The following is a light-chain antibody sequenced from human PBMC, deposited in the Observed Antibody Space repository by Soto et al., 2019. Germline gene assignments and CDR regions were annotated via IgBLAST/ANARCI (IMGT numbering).Light chain of an antibody. Sequence: EIVLTQSPGTLSLSPGERATLSCRASQSVSSSYLAWYQQKPGQAPWLLIYGASSRATGIPDRLSGSGFGTDFTLTISRLEPEDFAVYYCQQYGSSPLAFGGGTKVEIK. V-gene: IGKV3-20*01. CDR2: GAS. CDR3: QQYGSSPLA. J-gene: IGKJ4*01. CDR1: QSVSSSY.